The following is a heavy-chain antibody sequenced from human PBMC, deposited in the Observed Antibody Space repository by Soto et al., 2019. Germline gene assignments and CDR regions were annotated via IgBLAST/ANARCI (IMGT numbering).Heavy chain of an antibody. CDR1: EYTFTDYC. D-gene: IGHD6-13*01. J-gene: IGHJ5*01. CDR2: INPSGGST. CDR3: ATAAYSTSWYDF. V-gene: IGHV1-46*01. Sequence: QVQLVQSGAEVTKPGASVKLSCKSSEYTFTDYCIHWVRQAPGQGLDWMGLINPSGGSTSYAQKFQGRVTMNRDTSTSNVHMEVSSLRSDDTAVYYCATAAYSTSWYDFWGQGTLVTVSS.